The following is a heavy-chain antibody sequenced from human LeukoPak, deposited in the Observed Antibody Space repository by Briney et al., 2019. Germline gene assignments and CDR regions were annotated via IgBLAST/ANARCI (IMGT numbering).Heavy chain of an antibody. CDR2: ISGSGGST. D-gene: IGHD6-19*01. J-gene: IGHJ4*02. CDR1: GFTFSSYG. Sequence: GGSLRLSCAASGFTFSSYGMSWVRQAPGKGLEWVSGISGSGGSTYYADSVKGRFTISRDNSKNTLYLQMNSLRAEDTAVYYCARTGLRSSGWPYYFDYWGQGTLVTVSS. CDR3: ARTGLRSSGWPYYFDY. V-gene: IGHV3-23*01.